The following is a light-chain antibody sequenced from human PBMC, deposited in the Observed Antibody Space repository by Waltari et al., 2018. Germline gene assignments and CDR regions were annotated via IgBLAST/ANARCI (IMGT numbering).Light chain of an antibody. CDR1: SSDVGAFNF. V-gene: IGLV2-14*01. CDR2: EVT. J-gene: IGLJ1*01. Sequence: QSALTQPASVSGSPGQSITIPCTGTSSDVGAFNFVSWHQHPPGNAPRVIIYEVTNRPSGVSTRFSGSKSGNTASLTISGLQPEDEADYYCSSYTTTTAYVFGTGTKVTVL. CDR3: SSYTTTTAYV.